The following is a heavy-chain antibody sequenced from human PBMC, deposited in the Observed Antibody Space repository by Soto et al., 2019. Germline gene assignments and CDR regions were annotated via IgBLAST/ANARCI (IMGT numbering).Heavy chain of an antibody. D-gene: IGHD3-10*01. Sequence: EVQLLESGGGLVQTGGSLRLSCAASGFTFISYAMNLVRQAPGKGLQWVSAISGGVDATFYADSVKGRFTISRNNSRNTETLQMNSWGAVDADVYYFARKVPGSTARPDYLYFDLCGRGNMVTVSS. CDR3: ARKVPGSTARPDYLYFDL. J-gene: IGHJ2*01. CDR2: ISGGVDAT. V-gene: IGHV3-23*01. CDR1: GFTFISYA.